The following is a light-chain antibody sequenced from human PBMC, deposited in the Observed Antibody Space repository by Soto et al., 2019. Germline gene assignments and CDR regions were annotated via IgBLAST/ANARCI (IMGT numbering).Light chain of an antibody. J-gene: IGKJ1*01. CDR3: QQYNNWPPT. CDR2: GAS. V-gene: IGKV3-15*01. Sequence: EIVMTQSPATLSVSPGEGATLSCRASQSITSNLAWYQQKPGQAPRLLVSGASTRATGIPARFSGSGSATEFTLTISSLQSEDFAVYYCQQYNNWPPTFGQGTKVEIK. CDR1: QSITSN.